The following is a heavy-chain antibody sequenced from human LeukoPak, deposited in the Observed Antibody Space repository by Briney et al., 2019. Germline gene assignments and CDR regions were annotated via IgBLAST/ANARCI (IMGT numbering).Heavy chain of an antibody. CDR3: ATERRPTYYDFWSGYYI. D-gene: IGHD3-3*01. V-gene: IGHV4-39*07. CDR1: GDSVGSSSYY. Sequence: PSETLSLTCTVSGDSVGSSSYYWDWIRQPPGKGLEWIGSISSDGNTHYNPSLKSRVTISVDTSKNQFSLKLSSVTAADTAVYYCATERRPTYYDFWSGYYIWGQGTLVTVSS. J-gene: IGHJ4*02. CDR2: ISSDGNT.